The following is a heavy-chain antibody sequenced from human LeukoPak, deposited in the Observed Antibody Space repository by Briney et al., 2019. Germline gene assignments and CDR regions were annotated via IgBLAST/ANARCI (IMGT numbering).Heavy chain of an antibody. CDR1: DDSISDYY. D-gene: IGHD4-17*01. Sequence: SETLSLTCTVSDDSISDYYRGWIRQPPGKGLEWIGYIYYSGSTNYNPSLKSRVTISVDTSKNQFPLKLSSVTAADTAVYYCARVRENGDYPYDAFDIWGQGTMVTVSS. V-gene: IGHV4-59*01. J-gene: IGHJ3*02. CDR2: IYYSGST. CDR3: ARVRENGDYPYDAFDI.